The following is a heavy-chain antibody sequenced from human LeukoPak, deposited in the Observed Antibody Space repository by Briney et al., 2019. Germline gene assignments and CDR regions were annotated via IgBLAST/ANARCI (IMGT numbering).Heavy chain of an antibody. CDR2: IYTSGST. V-gene: IGHV4-4*07. J-gene: IGHJ4*02. Sequence: SETLSLTCTVSGGSIRSYYWSSIRQPAGKGLEWIGRIYTSGSTNYNPSLKSRVTLSVDTSKNQFSLNLSSVTAADTAVYYCARVTLDRLDYWGQGTLVSVSS. D-gene: IGHD1-14*01. CDR3: ARVTLDRLDY. CDR1: GGSIRSYY.